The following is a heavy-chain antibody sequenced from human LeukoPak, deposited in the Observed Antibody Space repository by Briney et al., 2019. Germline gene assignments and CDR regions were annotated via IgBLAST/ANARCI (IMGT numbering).Heavy chain of an antibody. CDR2: IFYSGST. Sequence: SETLSLTCTVSGGSTSSGYFYWSWIRQPPGKGLEWVGYIFYSGSTYSNPSLKSRVTISIDTSKNQFSLKLSSVTAADTAVYYCARCLTVARHFDYWGQGTLVTVSS. V-gene: IGHV4-30-4*01. CDR3: ARCLTVARHFDY. D-gene: IGHD4-17*01. CDR1: GGSTSSGYFY. J-gene: IGHJ4*02.